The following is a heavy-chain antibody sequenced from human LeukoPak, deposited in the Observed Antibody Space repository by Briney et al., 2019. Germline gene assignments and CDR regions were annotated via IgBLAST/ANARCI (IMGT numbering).Heavy chain of an antibody. J-gene: IGHJ3*02. CDR1: GDSISSGGYF. CDR2: IYYSGST. D-gene: IGHD3-10*01. CDR3: ARVYGSGSPWYAFDI. Sequence: SQTLSLTCTVSGDSISSGGYFWNWIRQHPGKGLEWIGYIYYSGSTNYNPSLKSRVSISVDTSKNQFSLKLSSVTAADTAVYYCARVYGSGSPWYAFDIWGQGTMVTVSS. V-gene: IGHV4-31*03.